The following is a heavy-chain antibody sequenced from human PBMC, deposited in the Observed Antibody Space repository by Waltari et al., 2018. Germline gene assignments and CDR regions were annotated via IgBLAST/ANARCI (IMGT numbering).Heavy chain of an antibody. Sequence: EVQLLESGGGLVQPGRSLRLSCAASGFTFDDYAMHWVRPAPGKGREWVSGISWNSGSIGYADSVKGRFTISRENAKNSLYLQMNSLRAGDTAVYYCARDRGLYGMDVWGQGTTVTVSS. CDR3: ARDRGLYGMDV. CDR2: ISWNSGSI. V-gene: IGHV3-9*01. CDR1: GFTFDDYA. J-gene: IGHJ6*02.